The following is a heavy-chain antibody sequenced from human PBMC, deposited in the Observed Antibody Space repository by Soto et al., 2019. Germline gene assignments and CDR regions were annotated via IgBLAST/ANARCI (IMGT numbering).Heavy chain of an antibody. CDR3: ARPIPYIIGWPFDY. CDR1: GFTFSSYS. V-gene: IGHV3-21*01. D-gene: IGHD6-19*01. CDR2: ISSSSSYI. Sequence: GGSLRLSCAASGFTFSSYSMNWVRHAPGKGLEWVSSISSSSSYIYYADSVKGRFTISRDDAKNSLYLQMNSLRAEDTAVYYCARPIPYIIGWPFDYWGQGTPVTFSS. J-gene: IGHJ4*02.